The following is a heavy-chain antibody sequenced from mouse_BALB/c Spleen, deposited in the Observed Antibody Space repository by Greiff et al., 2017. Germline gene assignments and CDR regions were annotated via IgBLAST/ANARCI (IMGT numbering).Heavy chain of an antibody. J-gene: IGHJ1*01. V-gene: IGHV1S81*02. CDR2: INPSNGGT. CDR1: GYTFTSYY. Sequence: VKLVESGAELVKPGASVKLSCKASGYTFTSYYMYWVKQRPGQGLEWIGEINPSNGGTNFNEKFKSKATLTVDKSSSTAYMQLSSLTSEDSAVYYCTRTGNYVDWYFDVWGAGTTVTVSS. CDR3: TRTGNYVDWYFDV. D-gene: IGHD2-1*01.